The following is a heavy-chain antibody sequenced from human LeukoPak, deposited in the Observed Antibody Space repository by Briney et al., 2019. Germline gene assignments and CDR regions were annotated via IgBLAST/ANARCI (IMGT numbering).Heavy chain of an antibody. CDR2: IWYDGSNK. CDR3: ARDWSVPAPWPDY. V-gene: IGHV3-33*01. J-gene: IGHJ4*02. CDR1: GFTFSSYG. Sequence: PGRTVRLSCAASGFTFSSYGMHWVRQAPGKGLEWVAVIWYDGSNKYYADSVKGRFTISRDNSKNTLYLQMNSLRAEDTAVYYCARDWSVPAPWPDYWGQGTLVTLST.